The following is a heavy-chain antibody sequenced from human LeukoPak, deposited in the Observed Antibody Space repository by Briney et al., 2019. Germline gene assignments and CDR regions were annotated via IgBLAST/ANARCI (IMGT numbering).Heavy chain of an antibody. V-gene: IGHV1-8*01. CDR1: GYTFTSYD. J-gene: IGHJ5*02. D-gene: IGHD3-22*01. Sequence: ASVKVSCKASGYTFTSYDINWVRQATGQGLEWMGWMNPNSGNTGYAQKFQGRVTMTRNTSISTAYMELSSLRSEDTAVYYCARGRFVYYYDSSGYYGWFDPWGQGTLVTVSS. CDR2: MNPNSGNT. CDR3: ARGRFVYYYDSSGYYGWFDP.